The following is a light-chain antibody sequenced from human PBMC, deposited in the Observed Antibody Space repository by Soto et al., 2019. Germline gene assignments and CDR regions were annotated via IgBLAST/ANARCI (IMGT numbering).Light chain of an antibody. CDR3: LLSYSGARV. J-gene: IGLJ2*01. V-gene: IGLV7-46*01. CDR2: DTS. Sequence: QAVVTQEPSLTVSPGGTVTLTCGSITGAVTSGHYPYWFQQKPGQAPRTVIYDTSNKHSWTPARFSGSLLGGKAALTLSGAQPEDEAEYYCLLSYSGARVFGGGTKLTVL. CDR1: TGAVTSGHY.